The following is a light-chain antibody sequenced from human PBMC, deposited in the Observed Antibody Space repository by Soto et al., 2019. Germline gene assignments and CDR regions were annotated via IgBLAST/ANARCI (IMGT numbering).Light chain of an antibody. CDR3: QQYAGSPRT. Sequence: EIVLTQSPCTLSLSPGERATLSCRASQSVSSSFLAWYQQRPGQAPRLLIYAASNTAPGIPDRFTGSGSGTDFTLTINRVEPEDFAVYFCQQYAGSPRTFGQGTKVDIK. CDR1: QSVSSSF. V-gene: IGKV3-20*01. J-gene: IGKJ1*01. CDR2: AAS.